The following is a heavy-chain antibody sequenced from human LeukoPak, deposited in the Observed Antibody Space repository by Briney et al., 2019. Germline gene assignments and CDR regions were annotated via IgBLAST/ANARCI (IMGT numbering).Heavy chain of an antibody. CDR3: ARPIGTGAGVYYFDY. J-gene: IGHJ4*02. CDR2: IKPSGGGA. CDR1: GYTFTNYY. D-gene: IGHD1-7*01. V-gene: IGHV1-46*01. Sequence: ASVKVSCKTSGYTFTNYYIHWVRQAPGQGLEWMGVIKPSGGGATYAQKFQGRVTMTRDTSTSTVYTELSSLRSEDTAVYYCARPIGTGAGVYYFDYWGQGTLVTVSS.